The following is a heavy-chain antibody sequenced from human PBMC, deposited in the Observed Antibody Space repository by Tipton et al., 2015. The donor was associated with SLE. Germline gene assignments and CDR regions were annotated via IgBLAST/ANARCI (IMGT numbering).Heavy chain of an antibody. D-gene: IGHD3-22*01. CDR3: ATTGYYDSSGEYFQH. Sequence: SLRLSCAASGFTFSSYGMHWVRQAPGKGLEWVAFIRYDESTKYYVDSVKGRFTISRDNSKNTLYLQMNSLRAEDRAVYYGATTGYYDSSGEYFQHWGQGTLVTVSS. J-gene: IGHJ1*01. V-gene: IGHV3-30*02. CDR1: GFTFSSYG. CDR2: IRYDESTK.